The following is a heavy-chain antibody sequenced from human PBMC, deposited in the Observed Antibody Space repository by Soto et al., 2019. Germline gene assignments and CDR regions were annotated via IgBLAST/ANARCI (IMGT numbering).Heavy chain of an antibody. V-gene: IGHV1-69*12. CDR2: NMPIFRTP. Sequence: QVQLEQSGAEVKKPGSSVKVSCKASGGTFRNSAISWLRQAPGQWLEWLGGNMPIFRTPDYAPKFPGRVNITADEATTTAYMELSGLRSDDTAVYYCSRDNDRPQLGGNYYYILDVWGHGTTVTVSS. D-gene: IGHD1-1*01. CDR1: GGTFRNSA. J-gene: IGHJ6*02. CDR3: SRDNDRPQLGGNYYYILDV.